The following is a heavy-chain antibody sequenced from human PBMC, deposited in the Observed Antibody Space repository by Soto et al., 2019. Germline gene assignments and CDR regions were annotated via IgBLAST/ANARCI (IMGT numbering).Heavy chain of an antibody. D-gene: IGHD2-15*01. J-gene: IGHJ4*02. CDR1: GGSISSSSYY. Sequence: PSETLSLTCTVSGGSISSSSYYGGWIRQPPGKGLDWLGSIYYSGSTYYNPSLKSRVTISVDTSKNQFSLKLSSVTAADTAVYYCARQKGGYCSGGSCPYFDYWGQGTLVT. CDR3: ARQKGGYCSGGSCPYFDY. CDR2: IYYSGST. V-gene: IGHV4-39*01.